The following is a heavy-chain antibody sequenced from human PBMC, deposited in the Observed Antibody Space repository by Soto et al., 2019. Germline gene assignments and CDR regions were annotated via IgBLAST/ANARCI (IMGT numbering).Heavy chain of an antibody. Sequence: PSETLSLTCTVSGGSISSSSYYGGWIRQPPGKGLEWIGSIYYSGSTYYNPSLKSRVTISVDTSKNQFSLKLSSVTAADTAVYYCARSAITSFWSGYYKDYYYYYGMDVWGQGTTVTVSS. CDR2: IYYSGST. V-gene: IGHV4-39*01. CDR3: ARSAITSFWSGYYKDYYYYYGMDV. J-gene: IGHJ6*02. D-gene: IGHD3-3*01. CDR1: GGSISSSSYY.